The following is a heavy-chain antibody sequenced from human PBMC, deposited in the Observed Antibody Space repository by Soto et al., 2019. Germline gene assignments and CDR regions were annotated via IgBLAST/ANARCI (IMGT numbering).Heavy chain of an antibody. CDR2: IYYSGST. Sequence: SETLSLTCTVSGGSISSSSYYWGWIRQPPGKGLEWIGSIYYSGSTYYNPSLKSRVTISVDTSKNQFSLKLSSVTAADTAVYYCARLRWFGEYTVDYWGQGTLVTVSS. CDR1: GGSISSSSYY. J-gene: IGHJ4*02. D-gene: IGHD3-10*01. CDR3: ARLRWFGEYTVDY. V-gene: IGHV4-39*01.